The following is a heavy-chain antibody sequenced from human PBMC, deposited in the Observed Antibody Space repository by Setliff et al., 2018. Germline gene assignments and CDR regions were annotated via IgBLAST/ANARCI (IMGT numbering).Heavy chain of an antibody. V-gene: IGHV3-74*01. J-gene: IGHJ4*02. D-gene: IGHD5-12*01. CDR3: ARGDGSGYDSV. Sequence: GGSLRLSCAVSGFTFSNAWMSWVRQAPGKGLVWVSRSNGDGRTTTYADSVKGRFTISRDNSKNSLYLQMNSLRAEDTAVYYCARGDGSGYDSVWGQGTLVTVSS. CDR2: SNGDGRTT. CDR1: GFTFSNAW.